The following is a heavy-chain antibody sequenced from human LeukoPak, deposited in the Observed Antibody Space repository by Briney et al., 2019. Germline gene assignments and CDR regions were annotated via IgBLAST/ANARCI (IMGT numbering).Heavy chain of an antibody. D-gene: IGHD3-22*01. Sequence: ASVKVSCKASGYTFSGHYMHWVRQAPGQGLEWMGWIKPSSGATNYAQKFRGRVTMTRDTSNRTSYMELSRLRSDDKALYYCASCYYDSSGYYYFDYWGQGTLVTVSS. CDR3: ASCYYDSSGYYYFDY. CDR2: IKPSSGAT. J-gene: IGHJ4*02. V-gene: IGHV1-2*02. CDR1: GYTFSGHY.